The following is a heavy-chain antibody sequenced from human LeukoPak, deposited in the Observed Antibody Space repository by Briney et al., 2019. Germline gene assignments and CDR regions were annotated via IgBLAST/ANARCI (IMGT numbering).Heavy chain of an antibody. CDR2: IRYDDSNK. Sequence: GGSLRLSRVASGFTLCRNGMHSVPQAPGKGLEGVAFIRYDDSNKYDVDSVQARLNMSRDNSKNTMYLQMHSRRVEDTAVYHCAKDYGLESHYGDAFDIWGQGTMVTVSS. CDR3: AKDYGLESHYGDAFDI. V-gene: IGHV3-30*02. CDR1: GFTLCRNG. D-gene: IGHD3-10*01. J-gene: IGHJ3*02.